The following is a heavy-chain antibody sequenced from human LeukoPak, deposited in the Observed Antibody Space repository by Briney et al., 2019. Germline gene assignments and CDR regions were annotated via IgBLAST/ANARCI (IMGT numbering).Heavy chain of an antibody. CDR2: LSDDGRDE. D-gene: IGHD5-18*01. J-gene: IGHJ3*02. CDR3: AKGDDIAMTNGAFDI. V-gene: IGHV3-30*18. Sequence: GGSLRLSCAASGLTFTTSVINWVRQAPGKGLEWVAALSDDGRDEYYAESVKGRFTISRDNSKNTVHLQMNSLRAEDTAVYSCAKGDDIAMTNGAFDIWGQGTMVTVSS. CDR1: GLTFTTSV.